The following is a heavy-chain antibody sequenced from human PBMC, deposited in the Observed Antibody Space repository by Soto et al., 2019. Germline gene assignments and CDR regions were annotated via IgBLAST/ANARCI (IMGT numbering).Heavy chain of an antibody. V-gene: IGHV6-1*01. CDR3: ARDSSSWYDEVWFDP. D-gene: IGHD6-13*01. CDR1: GDSVSNKGAT. Sequence: SQTLSLTCAISGDSVSNKGATWNWVRLSPSRDLEWLGRTYYRSKWYNDYAVSVKSRITINPDTSKNQFSLQLNSVTPEDTAVYYCARDSSSWYDEVWFDPWGQGTLVTVSS. J-gene: IGHJ5*02. CDR2: TYYRSKWYN.